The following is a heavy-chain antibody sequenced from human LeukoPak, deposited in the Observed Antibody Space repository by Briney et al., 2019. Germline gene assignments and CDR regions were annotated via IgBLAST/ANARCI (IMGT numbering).Heavy chain of an antibody. V-gene: IGHV3-48*03. Sequence: GGSLRLSCAASGFTFTTYEMNWVRQAPGKGLEWVSYISSTGSTIYYADSVKGRFTISRDNAKNSLYLQMSSLRAEDTAVCYCARDRRDYYDSSGNTRIDYWGQGTLVTVSS. CDR2: ISSTGSTI. CDR1: GFTFTTYE. CDR3: ARDRRDYYDSSGNTRIDY. D-gene: IGHD3-22*01. J-gene: IGHJ4*02.